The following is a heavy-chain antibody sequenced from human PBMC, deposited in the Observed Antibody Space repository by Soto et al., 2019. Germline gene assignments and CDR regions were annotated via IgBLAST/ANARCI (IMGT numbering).Heavy chain of an antibody. CDR1: GFTFGSYA. D-gene: IGHD3-3*01. CDR3: ASYSPDWSGYYNY. J-gene: IGHJ4*02. Sequence: GGSLRLSCAASGFTFGSYAMHWVRQAPGKGLEWVAVISYDGSNKYYADSVKGRFTISRDNSKNTLYLQMNSLRAEDTAVYYCASYSPDWSGYYNYWGQGTMVTVYS. V-gene: IGHV3-30-3*01. CDR2: ISYDGSNK.